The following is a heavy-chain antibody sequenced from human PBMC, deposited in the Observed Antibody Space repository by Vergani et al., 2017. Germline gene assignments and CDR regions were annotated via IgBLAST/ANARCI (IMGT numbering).Heavy chain of an antibody. D-gene: IGHD6-19*01. Sequence: QVQLVESGGGVVQPGGSLRLSCAASGFTFSSYGMHWVRQAPGKGLEWVAFIRYDGSNKYYADSVKGRFTISRDNSKNTLYLQMNSLRAEDTAVYYCAKDLGKQWLGYGMDVWGQETTVTVSS. CDR3: AKDLGKQWLGYGMDV. V-gene: IGHV3-30*02. CDR1: GFTFSSYG. J-gene: IGHJ6*02. CDR2: IRYDGSNK.